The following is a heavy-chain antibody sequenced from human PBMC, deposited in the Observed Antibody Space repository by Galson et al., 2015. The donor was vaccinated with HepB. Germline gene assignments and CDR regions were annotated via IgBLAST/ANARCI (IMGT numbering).Heavy chain of an antibody. D-gene: IGHD5-12*01. V-gene: IGHV3-11*01. CDR3: ARDLSGSDDAFDI. CDR1: GFTLSNYY. CDR2: IGTSAFTI. Sequence: SLRLSCAASGFTLSNYYMTWIRRAPGGGLEWVSYIGTSAFTIYYADSVRGRFTISRDNAEKTLYLQMNSLRAEDTALYYCARDLSGSDDAFDIWGQGTMVTVSS. J-gene: IGHJ3*02.